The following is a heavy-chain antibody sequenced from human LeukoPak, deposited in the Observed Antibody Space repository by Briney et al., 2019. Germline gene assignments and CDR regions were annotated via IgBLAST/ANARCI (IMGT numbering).Heavy chain of an antibody. CDR2: MNPNSGNT. CDR3: ARELYCSSTSCYAFGY. Sequence: ASVKVSCKASGYTFTSYDINWVRQATGQGLEWMGWMNPNSGNTGYAQKFQGRVTMTRNTSISTAYMELSSLRSEDTAVCYCARELYCSSTSCYAFGYWGQGTLVTVSS. CDR1: GYTFTSYD. J-gene: IGHJ4*02. V-gene: IGHV1-8*01. D-gene: IGHD2-2*01.